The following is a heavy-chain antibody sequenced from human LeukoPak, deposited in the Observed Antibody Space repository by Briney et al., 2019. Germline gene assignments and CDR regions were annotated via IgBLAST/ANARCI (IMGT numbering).Heavy chain of an antibody. V-gene: IGHV5-51*01. D-gene: IGHD3-10*01. J-gene: IGHJ2*01. CDR1: GYSFTSYW. Sequence: GESLKISCKGSGYSFTSYWIGWVRPMPGKGLEWMGIIYPGDSDTRYSPSFQGQVTISADKSISTAYLQWSSLKASDTAMYYCARRGPLDYYGHDPYWYFDLWGRGTLVTVSS. CDR2: IYPGDSDT. CDR3: ARRGPLDYYGHDPYWYFDL.